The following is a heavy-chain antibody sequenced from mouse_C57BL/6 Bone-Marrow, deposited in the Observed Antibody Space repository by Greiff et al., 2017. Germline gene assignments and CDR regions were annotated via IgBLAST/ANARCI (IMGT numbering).Heavy chain of an antibody. CDR3: ARNNYYGSSYLYYYAMDY. V-gene: IGHV2-9-1*01. D-gene: IGHD1-1*01. Sequence: QVQLKESGPGLVAPSQSLSITCTVSGFSLTSYAISWVRQPPGKGLEWLGVIWTGGGTNYNSALKSRLSISKDNSKSQVFLKMNSLQTDDTARYYCARNNYYGSSYLYYYAMDYWGQGTSVTVSS. J-gene: IGHJ4*01. CDR2: IWTGGGT. CDR1: GFSLTSYA.